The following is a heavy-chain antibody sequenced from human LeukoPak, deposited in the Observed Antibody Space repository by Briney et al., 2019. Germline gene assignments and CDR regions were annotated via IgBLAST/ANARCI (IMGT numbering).Heavy chain of an antibody. CDR1: GFTFSQYA. D-gene: IGHD3-22*01. CDR2: ISSDGNNK. Sequence: GGSLRLSCAASGFTFSQYAIHWVRQAPGKGLEWVAVISSDGNNKNYVDSVKGRFTFSRDNSKNTLYLQMNSLRAEDTAVYYCAKGNDIGGYYYPHFDYWGQGTLVTVSS. CDR3: AKGNDIGGYYYPHFDY. V-gene: IGHV3-30*18. J-gene: IGHJ4*02.